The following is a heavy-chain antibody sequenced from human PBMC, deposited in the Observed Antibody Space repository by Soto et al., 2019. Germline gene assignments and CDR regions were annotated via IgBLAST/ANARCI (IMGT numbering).Heavy chain of an antibody. D-gene: IGHD2-15*01. CDR3: ARYCSDGTCYSAFDI. CDR2: ISGSGGST. V-gene: IGHV3-23*01. Sequence: GGSLRLSCAASGFTFSSYAMSWVRQAPGKGLEWVSAISGSGGSTYYADSVKGRFTISRDNSKNTLYLQMNSLRAEDTALYYCARYCSDGTCYSAFDIWGQGTMVTVSS. J-gene: IGHJ3*02. CDR1: GFTFSSYA.